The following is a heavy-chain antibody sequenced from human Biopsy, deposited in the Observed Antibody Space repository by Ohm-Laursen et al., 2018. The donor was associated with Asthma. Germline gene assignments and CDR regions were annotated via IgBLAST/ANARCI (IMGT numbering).Heavy chain of an antibody. D-gene: IGHD2-21*02. CDR2: ISFDGSNK. CDR3: ASYEVVTAILPTDV. J-gene: IGHJ6*02. CDR1: GFSFSRYG. Sequence: SLRLSCAASGFSFSRYGMHWVRQAPGKGLEWVAVISFDGSNKYYGDSVKGRFTIARDNSKNTVYLQMNSLRAEDTAVYYCASYEVVTAILPTDVWGQGTTVTVSS. V-gene: IGHV3-30*03.